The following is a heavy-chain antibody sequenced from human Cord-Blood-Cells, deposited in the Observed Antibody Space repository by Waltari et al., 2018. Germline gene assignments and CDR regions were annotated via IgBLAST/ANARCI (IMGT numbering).Heavy chain of an antibody. CDR3: ARCGNCTGRVGAVHFDY. CDR1: GGNFSSYA. Sequence: QVQLVQSGAEVKKPGSSVKVSCKASGGNFSSYAISWVRQAPGQGLEWMGGIIPIFGTANYAQKFQGRVTITADESTSTAYMELSSLRSEDTAVYYCARCGNCTGRVGAVHFDYWGQGTLVTVSS. V-gene: IGHV1-69*01. J-gene: IGHJ4*02. D-gene: IGHD2-8*02. CDR2: IIPIFGTA.